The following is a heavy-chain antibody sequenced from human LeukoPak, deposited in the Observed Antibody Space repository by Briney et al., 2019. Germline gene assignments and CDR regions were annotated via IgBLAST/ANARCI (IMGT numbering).Heavy chain of an antibody. V-gene: IGHV3-23*01. Sequence: GGSLRLSCAASGFSFSSYAMSWARHAPGKGLESVSPLSGSCYSTYYADSVKGRFTISRDNSKNTLYLQMNSLRAEDTAVYYCAKEAGYSGYDYPDYWGQGTLVSVSS. D-gene: IGHD5-12*01. CDR2: LSGSCYST. CDR1: GFSFSSYA. J-gene: IGHJ4*02. CDR3: AKEAGYSGYDYPDY.